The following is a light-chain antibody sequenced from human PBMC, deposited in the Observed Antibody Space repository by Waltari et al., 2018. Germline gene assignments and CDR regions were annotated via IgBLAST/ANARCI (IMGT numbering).Light chain of an antibody. V-gene: IGLV4-69*01. CDR1: SGHSTYA. CDR3: QAWGTGIV. J-gene: IGLJ1*01. CDR2: LNSDGTY. Sequence: QLVLTQSPSASASLGASVKLTCTLSSGHSTYAIAWHQQQPEKGPRYLMKLNSDGTYTKGDGIPDRCSGSSSGAERYLTISSLQSEDAADYYCQAWGTGIVFGTGTKVTVL.